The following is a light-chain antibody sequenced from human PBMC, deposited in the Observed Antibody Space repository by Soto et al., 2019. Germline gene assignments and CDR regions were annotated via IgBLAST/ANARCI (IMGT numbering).Light chain of an antibody. CDR3: QSYHSSLSGWV. V-gene: IGLV1-40*01. J-gene: IGLJ3*02. Sequence: QSVLTQPPSVSGSPGQRVTISCTGSSCNIGAGYDVHWYQQLPGTAPKLLIYGNSNRPSGVPDRFSGSKSGTSASLAITGLQAADEADYYCQSYHSSLSGWVFGGGTKLTVL. CDR2: GNS. CDR1: SCNIGAGYD.